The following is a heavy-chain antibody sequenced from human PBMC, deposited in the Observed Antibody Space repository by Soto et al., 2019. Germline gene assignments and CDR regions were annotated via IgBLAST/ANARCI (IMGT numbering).Heavy chain of an antibody. CDR3: ARMGNCSGGSCSRPFWFDP. D-gene: IGHD2-15*01. V-gene: IGHV1-18*01. CDR1: GYTFTSYG. CDR2: ISAYNGNT. J-gene: IGHJ5*02. Sequence: ASVKVSCKASGYTFTSYGISWVRQAPGQGLEWMGWISAYNGNTNYAQKLQGRVTMTTDTSTSTAYMELRSLRSDDTAVYYCARMGNCSGGSCSRPFWFDPWGQGTLVTVSS.